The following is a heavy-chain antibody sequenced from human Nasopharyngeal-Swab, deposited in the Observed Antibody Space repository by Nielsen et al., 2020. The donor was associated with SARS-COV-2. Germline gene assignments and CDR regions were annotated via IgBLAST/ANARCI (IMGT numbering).Heavy chain of an antibody. J-gene: IGHJ3*02. Sequence: WIRQPPGKGLEWIGEIYHSGSTNYYPSLKGRVTISVDKSKKQFSLKLSSVSAADTAVYYCARGRHDILTGWWSYGFDIWGQGTMVTVSS. V-gene: IGHV4-4*02. D-gene: IGHD3-9*01. CDR3: ARGRHDILTGWWSYGFDI. CDR2: IYHSGST.